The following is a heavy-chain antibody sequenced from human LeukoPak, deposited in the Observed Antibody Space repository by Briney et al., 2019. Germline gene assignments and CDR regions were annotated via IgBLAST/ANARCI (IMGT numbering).Heavy chain of an antibody. CDR1: GGTFSSYA. CDR2: IIPIFGTA. CDR3: ARTNKIIAAHPNDFDI. Sequence: GASVKVSCKASGGTFSSYAISWVRQAPGQGLEWMGGIIPIFGTANYAQKFQGRVTITTDESTSTAYMELSSLRSEDTAVYYCARTNKIIAAHPNDFDIWGQGTMVTVSS. V-gene: IGHV1-69*05. D-gene: IGHD6-6*01. J-gene: IGHJ3*02.